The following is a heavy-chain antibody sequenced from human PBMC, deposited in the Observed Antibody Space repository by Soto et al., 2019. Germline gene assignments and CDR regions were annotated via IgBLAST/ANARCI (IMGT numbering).Heavy chain of an antibody. CDR2: IIPIFGTA. CDR1: GGTFSSYA. D-gene: IGHD1-26*01. V-gene: IGHV1-69*13. CDR3: ARGRRDSGSYWYYFDY. J-gene: IGHJ4*02. Sequence: ASVKVSCKASGGTFSSYAISWVRQAPGQGLEWMGGIIPIFGTANYAQKFQGRVTITADESTSTAYMELSSLRSEDTAVYYCARGRRDSGSYWYYFDYWGQGTLVTVSS.